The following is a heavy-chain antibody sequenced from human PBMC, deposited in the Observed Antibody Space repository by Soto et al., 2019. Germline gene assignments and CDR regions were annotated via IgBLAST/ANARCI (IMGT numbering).Heavy chain of an antibody. D-gene: IGHD6-19*01. CDR3: AKDREGIAVAGGAFDI. Sequence: GGSLRLSCAASGFPFSSYAMSWVRQAPGKGLEWVSAISGSGGSTYYADSVKGRFTISRDNSKNTLYLQMNSLRAEDTAVYYCAKDREGIAVAGGAFDIWGQGTMVTVSS. CDR2: ISGSGGST. V-gene: IGHV3-23*01. CDR1: GFPFSSYA. J-gene: IGHJ3*02.